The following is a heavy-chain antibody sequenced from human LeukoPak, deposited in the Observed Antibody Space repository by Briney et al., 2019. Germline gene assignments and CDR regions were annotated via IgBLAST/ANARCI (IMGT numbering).Heavy chain of an antibody. CDR2: IHYSETT. V-gene: IGHV4-39*02. CDR3: ARGPTYQPIDF. CDR1: GGSISSSNYY. D-gene: IGHD2-2*01. Sequence: SETLSLTCTGSGGSISSSNYYWGWIRQPPGKGLEWIASIHYSETTYYNPSLKSRVTISVDTSKNHFSLKLSSVTAADTAVYYCARGPTYQPIDFWGQGTLVTVSS. J-gene: IGHJ4*02.